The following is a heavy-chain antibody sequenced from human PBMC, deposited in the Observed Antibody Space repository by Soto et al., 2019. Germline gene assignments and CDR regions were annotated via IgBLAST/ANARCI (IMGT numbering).Heavy chain of an antibody. J-gene: IGHJ4*02. V-gene: IGHV2-5*02. D-gene: IGHD7-27*01. CDR3: AHSPVDWGSLSTHFDY. Sequence: SGPTLVNPTQTLTLTCTFSGFSLSTSGVGVGWIRQPPGKALEWLALIYWDNDKRYSPSLKSRLTITKDTSKNQVVLTMTNMDPVDTATYYCAHSPVDWGSLSTHFDYWGQGTLVPVSS. CDR1: GFSLSTSGVG. CDR2: IYWDNDK.